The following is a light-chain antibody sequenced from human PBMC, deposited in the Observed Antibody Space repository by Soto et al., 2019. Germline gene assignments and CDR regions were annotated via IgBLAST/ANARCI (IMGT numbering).Light chain of an antibody. Sequence: QSALTQPASVSGSPGQSITISCTGTSSDVGGYTYVSWYQQYPGKAPRLMIYEVSNRPSGVSNRFSGSRSGNTASLTISGLQAEDGAEYYCASYTSSRTVLFGGGTKVTVL. CDR3: ASYTSSRTVL. J-gene: IGLJ2*01. CDR2: EVS. CDR1: SSDVGGYTY. V-gene: IGLV2-14*01.